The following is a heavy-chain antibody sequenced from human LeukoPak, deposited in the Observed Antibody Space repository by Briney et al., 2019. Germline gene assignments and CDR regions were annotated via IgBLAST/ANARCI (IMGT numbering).Heavy chain of an antibody. D-gene: IGHD6-19*01. J-gene: IGHJ6*03. Sequence: PSETLSLTCAVSGGSISSSNWWSWVRQPPGKGLEWIGEIYHSGSTNYNPSLKSRVTISVDKSKNQFSLKLSSVTAADTAVYYCARGRFGSGWSRTYYYMDVWGKGTTVTVSS. CDR1: GGSISSSNW. CDR2: IYHSGST. V-gene: IGHV4-4*02. CDR3: ARGRFGSGWSRTYYYMDV.